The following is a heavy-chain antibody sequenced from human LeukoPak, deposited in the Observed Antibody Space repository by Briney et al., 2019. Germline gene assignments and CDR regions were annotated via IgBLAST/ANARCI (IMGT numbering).Heavy chain of an antibody. V-gene: IGHV3-23*01. CDR3: AKGSPYGSGSYFCDMDV. D-gene: IGHD3-10*01. Sequence: PGGSLRLSCAASGFTFNNYAMSWVRQAPGKGLEWVSGISGSGDSTHYADSVKGRFTISRDNSKNTLYMQMNSLRAEDTAAYYCAKGSPYGSGSYFCDMDVWGQGTTVTVSS. CDR2: ISGSGDST. CDR1: GFTFNNYA. J-gene: IGHJ6*02.